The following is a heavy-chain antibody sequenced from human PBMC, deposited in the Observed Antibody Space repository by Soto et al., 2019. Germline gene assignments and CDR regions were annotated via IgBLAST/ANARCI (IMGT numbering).Heavy chain of an antibody. CDR3: ATVALPGDSKYYFDY. V-gene: IGHV1-24*01. J-gene: IGHJ4*02. Sequence: ASVKVSCKVSGYTLSELSMHWVRQAPGKGLEWMGGFDPEDGETIYAQKFQGRVTMTEDTSTDTAYMELSSLRSEDTAVYYCATVALPGDSKYYFDYWGQGTLVTAPQ. CDR1: GYTLSELS. CDR2: FDPEDGET. D-gene: IGHD4-17*01.